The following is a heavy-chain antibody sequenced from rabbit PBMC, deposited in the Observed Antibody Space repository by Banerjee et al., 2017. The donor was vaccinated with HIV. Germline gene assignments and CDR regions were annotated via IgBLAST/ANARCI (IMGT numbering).Heavy chain of an antibody. V-gene: IGHV1S40*01. Sequence: QSLEESGGDLVKPGASLTLTCTASGFSFSNSYWICWVRQAPGKGLEWIACIDADSSGITNYASWAKGRFTITETSSTTVTLQMTSLTAADTATYFCARATAYAGYGSDLWGQGTLVTVS. J-gene: IGHJ6*01. CDR2: IDADSSGIT. CDR1: GFSFSNSYW. D-gene: IGHD7-1*01. CDR3: ARATAYAGYGSDL.